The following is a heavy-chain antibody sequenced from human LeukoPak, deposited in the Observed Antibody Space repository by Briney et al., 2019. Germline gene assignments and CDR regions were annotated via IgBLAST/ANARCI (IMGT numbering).Heavy chain of an antibody. J-gene: IGHJ4*02. CDR3: ARVGGYSYGYFDY. D-gene: IGHD5-18*01. Sequence: SETLSLTCTVSGGSISSYYWSWIRQPPGKGLEWIGYIYYNGSTNYNPSLKSRVTISVDTSKNQFSLKLSSVTAADTAVYYCARVGGYSYGYFDYWGQGTLVTVSS. CDR1: GGSISSYY. V-gene: IGHV4-59*01. CDR2: IYYNGST.